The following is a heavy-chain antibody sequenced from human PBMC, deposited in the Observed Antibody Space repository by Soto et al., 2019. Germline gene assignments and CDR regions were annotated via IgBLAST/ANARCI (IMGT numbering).Heavy chain of an antibody. CDR2: INHSGST. D-gene: IGHD4-17*01. Sequence: QVQLQQWGAGLLKPSETLSLTCAVYGGSFSGYYWSWIRQPPGKGLEWLGEINHSGSTNYNPSLKSRVTISVDTSKNQFSLKLSSVTAADTAVYYCARRRGTTVTRYWYFDLWGRGTLVTVSS. CDR3: ARRRGTTVTRYWYFDL. CDR1: GGSFSGYY. J-gene: IGHJ2*01. V-gene: IGHV4-34*01.